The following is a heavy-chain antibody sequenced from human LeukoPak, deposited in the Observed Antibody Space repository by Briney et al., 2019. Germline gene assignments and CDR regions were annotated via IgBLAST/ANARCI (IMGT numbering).Heavy chain of an antibody. CDR3: ARDLREDIVVVPAAMSSSWFDP. Sequence: GGSLRLSCAASGFTFSSYWMSWVRQAPGKGLEWVSAISGSGGSTYYADSVKGRFTISRDNSKNTLYLQMNSLRAEDTAVYYCARDLREDIVVVPAAMSSSWFDPWGQGTLVTVSS. J-gene: IGHJ5*02. CDR2: ISGSGGST. CDR1: GFTFSSYW. D-gene: IGHD2-2*01. V-gene: IGHV3-23*01.